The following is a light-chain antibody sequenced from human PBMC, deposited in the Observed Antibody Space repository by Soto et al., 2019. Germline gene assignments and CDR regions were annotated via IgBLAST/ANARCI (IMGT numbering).Light chain of an antibody. J-gene: IGKJ5*01. CDR2: FAS. CDR1: QSISNF. Sequence: DVHITQHKSPLSASVGYRVTITFRASQSISNFLNWFQQKPGKAPKLLISFASSLQSGVPSRFSGSGSGTDFTLTITSLQPEDFATYYCQQSYGAPITFGQGTRLEIK. CDR3: QQSYGAPIT. V-gene: IGKV1-39*01.